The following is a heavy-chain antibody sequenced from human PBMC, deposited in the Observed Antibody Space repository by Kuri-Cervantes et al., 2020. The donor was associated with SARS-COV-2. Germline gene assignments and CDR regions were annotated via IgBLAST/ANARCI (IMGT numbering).Heavy chain of an antibody. CDR1: GFPFSSYA. CDR2: IWYDGSNK. D-gene: IGHD1-26*01. CDR3: ARDARELRGDYYYYGMDV. V-gene: IGHV3-33*08. Sequence: GESLKISCAASGFPFSSYAMSWVRQAPGKGLEWVAVIWYDGSNKYYADSVKGRFTISRDNSKNTLYLQMNSLRAEDTAVYYCARDARELRGDYYYYGMDVWGQGTTVTVSS. J-gene: IGHJ6*02.